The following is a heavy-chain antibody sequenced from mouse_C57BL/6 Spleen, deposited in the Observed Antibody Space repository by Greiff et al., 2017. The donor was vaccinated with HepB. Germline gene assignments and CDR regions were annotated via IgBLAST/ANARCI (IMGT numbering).Heavy chain of an antibody. CDR1: GYTFTSYW. J-gene: IGHJ2*01. Sequence: VQLQQSGAELVMPGASVKLSCKASGYTFTSYWMHWVKQRPGQGLEWIGEIDPSDSYTNYNQKFKGKSTLTVDKSSSTAYMQLSSLTSEDSAVYYCARGGYGSLYYFDYWGQGTTLTVSS. D-gene: IGHD1-1*01. CDR3: ARGGYGSLYYFDY. V-gene: IGHV1-69*01. CDR2: IDPSDSYT.